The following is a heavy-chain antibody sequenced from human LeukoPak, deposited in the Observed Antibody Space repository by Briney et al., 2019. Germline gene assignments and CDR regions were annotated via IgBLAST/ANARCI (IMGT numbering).Heavy chain of an antibody. CDR1: GGSFSGYY. V-gene: IGHV4-34*01. CDR2: INHSGST. CDR3: ARHMLGAYNWFDP. D-gene: IGHD3-10*02. J-gene: IGHJ5*02. Sequence: SETLSLTCAVYGGSFSGYYWSWIRQPPGKGLEWIGEINHSGSTNYNPSLKSRVTISVDTSKNQFSLKVSSVTAADTAVYYCARHMLGAYNWFDPWGQGTLVTVSP.